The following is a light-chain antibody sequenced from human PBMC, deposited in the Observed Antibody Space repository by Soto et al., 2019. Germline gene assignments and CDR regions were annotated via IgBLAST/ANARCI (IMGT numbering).Light chain of an antibody. CDR1: QSVSSSY. V-gene: IGKV3-20*01. J-gene: IGKJ1*01. CDR2: ETS. CDR3: QQYGSSTQT. Sequence: EIVLTQSPGTLSLSPGERATLSCRASQSVSSSYLAWYQQKPGQAPRLLMYETSSRATGIPDRFSGSGSGTDFTLTISRLEPEDFAVYYCQQYGSSTQTFGQGTKVEI.